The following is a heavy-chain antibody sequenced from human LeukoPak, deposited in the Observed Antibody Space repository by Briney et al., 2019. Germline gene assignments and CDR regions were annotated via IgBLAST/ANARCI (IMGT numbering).Heavy chain of an antibody. CDR3: AKGYLLMGYSYDYYFDY. V-gene: IGHV3-30*18. D-gene: IGHD5-18*01. CDR1: GFTFSSYG. J-gene: IGHJ4*02. CDR2: ISYDGSNE. Sequence: GGSLRLSCAASGFTFSSYGMHWVRQAPGKGLEWVAVISYDGSNEYYADSVKGRFTISRDNSKNTLYLQMNSLRAEDSAVYSCAKGYLLMGYSYDYYFDYWGQGTLVTVSS.